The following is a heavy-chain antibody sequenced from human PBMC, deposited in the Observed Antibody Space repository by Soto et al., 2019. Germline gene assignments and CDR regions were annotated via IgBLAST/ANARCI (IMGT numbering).Heavy chain of an antibody. CDR2: IRQDGGGK. Sequence: GGSLRLSCAASGFNFNNYWMRWVRQAPGKGLEWVANIRQDGGGKYHVDSVRGRFTISRDNAKASLYLQMNSLGAEDTAVYYCAGDQTMVRGRPYFHFYMDVWGKGTTVTVSS. CDR3: AGDQTMVRGRPYFHFYMDV. J-gene: IGHJ6*03. CDR1: GFNFNNYW. D-gene: IGHD3-10*01. V-gene: IGHV3-7*01.